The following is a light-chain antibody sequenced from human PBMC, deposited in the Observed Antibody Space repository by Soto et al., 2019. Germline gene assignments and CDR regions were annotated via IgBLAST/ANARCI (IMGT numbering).Light chain of an antibody. CDR3: QQYNSYPWT. V-gene: IGKV1-5*01. J-gene: IGKJ1*01. CDR1: QSISGW. Sequence: DIQMTQSPSTLSASVGDRFTITCRSSQSISGWLAWYQQKPGKAPKLLIYDVSSLASGVPSRFSGSGSGTEFTLAISSLEPDDFATYYCQQYNSYPWTFGQGTKVDI. CDR2: DVS.